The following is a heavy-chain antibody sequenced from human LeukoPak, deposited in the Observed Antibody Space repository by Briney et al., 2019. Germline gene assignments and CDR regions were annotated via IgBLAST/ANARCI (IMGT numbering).Heavy chain of an antibody. CDR3: ARGYLDSSGFYRGSIDY. CDR1: GYTFTAYY. CDR2: INPNSGDT. J-gene: IGHJ4*02. D-gene: IGHD3-22*01. V-gene: IGHV1-2*06. Sequence: GASVKVSCKASGYTFTAYYIHWARQAPGQGLEWMGRINPNSGDTNYAQRFQGRVTMTRDTSITTAYMELSRLRSDDTAVYYCARGYLDSSGFYRGSIDYWGQGTLVTVSS.